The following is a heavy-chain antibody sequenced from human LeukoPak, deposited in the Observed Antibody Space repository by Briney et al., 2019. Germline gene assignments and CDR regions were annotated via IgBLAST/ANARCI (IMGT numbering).Heavy chain of an antibody. CDR3: ARGVREVGATETLDFDY. CDR2: INHSGST. V-gene: IGHV4-34*01. Sequence: SETLSLTCAVYGGSFSGYYWSWIRQPPGKGLEWIGEINHSGSTNYNPSLKSRVTISVDTSKNQFSLKLSSVTAADTAVYYCARGVREVGATETLDFDYWGQGTLVTVSS. J-gene: IGHJ4*02. CDR1: GGSFSGYY. D-gene: IGHD1-26*01.